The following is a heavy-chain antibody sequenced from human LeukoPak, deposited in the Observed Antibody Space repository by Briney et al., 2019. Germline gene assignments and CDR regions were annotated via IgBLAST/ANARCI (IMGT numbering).Heavy chain of an antibody. D-gene: IGHD3-10*01. CDR1: GGSISSYY. J-gene: IGHJ4*02. CDR3: ARDSFGALVY. CDR2: IYYSGST. V-gene: IGHV4-59*01. Sequence: SETLSLTCTASGGSISSYYWSWIRQPPGKGLEWIGYIYYSGSTNYNPSLKSRVTISVDTSKNQFSLKLSSVTAADTAVYYCARDSFGALVYWGQGTLVTVSS.